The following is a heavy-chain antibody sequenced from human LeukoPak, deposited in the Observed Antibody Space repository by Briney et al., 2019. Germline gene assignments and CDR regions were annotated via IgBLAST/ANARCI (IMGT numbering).Heavy chain of an antibody. V-gene: IGHV4-34*01. CDR3: ARSPVRGVIGGMDV. CDR1: GGSSSGYY. J-gene: IGHJ6*02. Sequence: PSETLSLTCAVYGGSSSGYYWSWIRQPPGKGLEWIGEINHSGSTNYNPSLKSRVTISVDTSKNQFSLKLSSVTAADTAVYYCARSPVRGVIGGMDVWGQGTTVTVSS. D-gene: IGHD3-10*01. CDR2: INHSGST.